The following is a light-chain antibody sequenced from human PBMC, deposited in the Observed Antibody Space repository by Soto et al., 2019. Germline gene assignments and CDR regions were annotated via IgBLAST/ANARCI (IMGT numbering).Light chain of an antibody. V-gene: IGLV2-8*01. J-gene: IGLJ2*01. CDR3: SSYAGSNNFVV. CDR1: SSDVGGYNY. CDR2: EVS. Sequence: LTQPPSASGSPGQSVTISCTGTSSDVGGYNYVSWYQQHPGKAPKLMIYEVSKRPSGVPDRFSGSKSGNTASLTVSGLQAEDEADYYCSSYAGSNNFVVFGGGTKLTVL.